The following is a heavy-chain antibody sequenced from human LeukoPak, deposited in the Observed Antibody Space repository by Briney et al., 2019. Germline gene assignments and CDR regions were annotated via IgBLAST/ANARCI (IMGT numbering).Heavy chain of an antibody. Sequence: SETLSLTCTVSGGSITSNTNYWDWIRQPPGRGLEWIGSIYYSGSTYYSPSLKSRVTISVDTSKNQFSLKLSSVTAADTAVYYCARGSYGMDVWGQGTTVTVSS. CDR3: ARGSYGMDV. V-gene: IGHV4-39*07. J-gene: IGHJ6*02. CDR1: GGSITSNTNY. CDR2: IYYSGST.